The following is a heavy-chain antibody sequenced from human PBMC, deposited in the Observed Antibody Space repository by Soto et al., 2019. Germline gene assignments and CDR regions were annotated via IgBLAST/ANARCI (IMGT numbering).Heavy chain of an antibody. J-gene: IGHJ4*02. CDR1: GGSINGSC. CDR2: VYYTGST. V-gene: IGHV4-59*01. D-gene: IGHD6-19*01. Sequence: PSETLSLTCSVSGGSINGSCCSCIRQSPGKGLEWLGYVYYTGSTNYSPSLRSRVSISVDTSKNELSLRLSSVTAADTAVYFCARSVAVPGAHIDYWGQGTQVTVS. CDR3: ARSVAVPGAHIDY.